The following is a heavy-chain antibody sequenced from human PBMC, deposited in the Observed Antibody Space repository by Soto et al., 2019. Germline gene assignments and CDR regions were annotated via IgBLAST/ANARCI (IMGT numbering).Heavy chain of an antibody. CDR2: IWYDGSNK. V-gene: IGHV3-33*01. CDR3: ARTIYDSSGYVDY. D-gene: IGHD3-22*01. CDR1: GLTFCSYG. J-gene: IGHJ4*02. Sequence: GGSLRLCCAACGLTFCSYGMHWVRQAPGKGLEWVAVIWYDGSNKYYADSVKGRFTISRDNSKNTLYLQMNSLRAEDTAVYYCARTIYDSSGYVDYWGQGTLVTVSS.